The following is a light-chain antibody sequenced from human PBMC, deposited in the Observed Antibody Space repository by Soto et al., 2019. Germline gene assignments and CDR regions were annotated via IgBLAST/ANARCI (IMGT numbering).Light chain of an antibody. Sequence: EIVMTQAPATLSVSPGERATLSCRASQRVSSNLAWYQQKPGQAPRLLIYGASTRATGIPARFSGSGSGTEFTLTISSRHSEDFAVYYCQQYNNWPQTVGQGTKVEIK. CDR3: QQYNNWPQT. CDR2: GAS. J-gene: IGKJ1*01. V-gene: IGKV3-15*01. CDR1: QRVSSN.